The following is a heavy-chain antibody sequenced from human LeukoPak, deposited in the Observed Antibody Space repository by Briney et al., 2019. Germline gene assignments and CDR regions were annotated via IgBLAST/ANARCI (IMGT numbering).Heavy chain of an antibody. Sequence: SETLSLTCSVSVGFTTYDYWNWIRQPAGKAPEWIGRIHTTGSTNYNPSLKSRLTMTLDKSKKQFSLKVTSMTAADAALYYCARGGGNRHFDSWGQGILVTVSS. CDR2: IHTTGST. CDR1: VGFTTYDY. D-gene: IGHD2-15*01. V-gene: IGHV4-4*07. CDR3: ARGGGNRHFDS. J-gene: IGHJ4*02.